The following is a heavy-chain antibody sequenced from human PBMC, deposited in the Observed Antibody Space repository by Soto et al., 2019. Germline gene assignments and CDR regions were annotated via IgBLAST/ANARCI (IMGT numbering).Heavy chain of an antibody. D-gene: IGHD2-15*01. Sequence: ASVKVSCKTSGYPFTGYYLHWMRLAPGKGLEWMGWINPDTGGTDLTQKFQAWVTMTRDTSMSTAYMDLTNVKPDDTAVYYCVRAVGRDGSRYHKGAFNYWGQGSLVTV. CDR3: VRAVGRDGSRYHKGAFNY. V-gene: IGHV1-2*04. J-gene: IGHJ4*02. CDR2: INPDTGGT. CDR1: GYPFTGYY.